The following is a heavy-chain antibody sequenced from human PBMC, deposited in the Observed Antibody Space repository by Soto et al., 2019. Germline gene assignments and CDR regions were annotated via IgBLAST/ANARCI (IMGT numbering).Heavy chain of an antibody. Sequence: EVQLVESGGGLVQPGGSLRLSCAASGFTFSSYWMSWVRQAPGKGLEWVANIKQDGSEKYYVDSVKGRFTISRDNAKNSLYLQMNSLRAEDTAVYYCARREREYNWNQHYYYYYYMDVWGKGTTVTVSS. CDR1: GFTFSSYW. D-gene: IGHD1-20*01. CDR2: IKQDGSEK. J-gene: IGHJ6*03. V-gene: IGHV3-7*01. CDR3: ARREREYNWNQHYYYYYYMDV.